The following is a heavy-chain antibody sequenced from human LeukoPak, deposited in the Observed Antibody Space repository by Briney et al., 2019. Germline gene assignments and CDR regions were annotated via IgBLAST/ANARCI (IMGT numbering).Heavy chain of an antibody. J-gene: IGHJ4*02. CDR3: AKDQETPHRIVVVPAAHFDY. D-gene: IGHD2-2*01. V-gene: IGHV3-23*01. Sequence: TGGSLRLSCAASGFTFSSCAMSWVRQAPGKGLEWVSAISGSGGSTYYADSVKGRFTISRDNSKNTLYLQMNSLRAEDTAVYYCAKDQETPHRIVVVPAAHFDYWGQGTLVTVSS. CDR2: ISGSGGST. CDR1: GFTFSSCA.